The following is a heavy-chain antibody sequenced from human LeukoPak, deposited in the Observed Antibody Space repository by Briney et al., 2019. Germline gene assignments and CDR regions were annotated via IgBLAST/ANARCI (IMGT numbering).Heavy chain of an antibody. CDR3: ARSDDSSGYYLYYFDY. V-gene: IGHV4-39*07. D-gene: IGHD3-22*01. CDR1: GGSISSSSYY. CDR2: IYYSGST. J-gene: IGHJ4*02. Sequence: SETLSLTCTVSGGSISSSSYYWGWIRQPPGKGLEWIGSIYYSGSTYYNPSLKSRVTISVDTSKNQFSLKLSSVTAADTAVYYCARSDDSSGYYLYYFDYWGQGTLVTVSS.